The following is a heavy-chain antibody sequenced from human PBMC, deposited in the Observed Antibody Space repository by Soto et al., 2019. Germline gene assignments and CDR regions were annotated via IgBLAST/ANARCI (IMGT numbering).Heavy chain of an antibody. CDR3: ARHWGDYPYYFDY. D-gene: IGHD4-17*01. CDR2: IFYTGST. Sequence: SETLSLTCTVSGGSISSGDYYWSWIRQPPGKGLEWIGYIFYTGSTFYNPSLKSRVTISVDTSKNQLSLKLSSVTAADTAVYYCARHWGDYPYYFDYWGQGTRVTVSS. J-gene: IGHJ4*02. V-gene: IGHV4-30-4*01. CDR1: GGSISSGDYY.